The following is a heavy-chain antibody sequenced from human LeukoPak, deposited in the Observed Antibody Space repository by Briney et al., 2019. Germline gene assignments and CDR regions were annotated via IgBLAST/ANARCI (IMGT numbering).Heavy chain of an antibody. CDR2: ISSSSSYI. V-gene: IGHV3-21*01. CDR1: GFTFSSYS. Sequence: GGSLRLSCAASGFTFSSYSMNRVRQAPGKGLEWVSSISSSSSYIYYADSVKGRFTISRDNAKNSLYLQMNSLRAEDTAVYYCARDYEYYYYMDVWGKGTTVTVSS. J-gene: IGHJ6*03. CDR3: ARDYEYYYYMDV.